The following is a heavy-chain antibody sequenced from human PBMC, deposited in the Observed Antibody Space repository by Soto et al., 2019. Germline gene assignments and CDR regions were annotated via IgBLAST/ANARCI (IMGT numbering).Heavy chain of an antibody. CDR3: AGAGAVRSNWFDP. V-gene: IGHV4-30-4*01. CDR1: GGSISSGDFH. D-gene: IGHD3-10*01. Sequence: QVQLQESGPGLVKPSQTLSLTCTVSGGSISSGDFHWSWIRQPPGKGLEWIGYIYYSGSTYCNPSGRSRVTISVATSKTQFSLKLSSVTAADTDVYSCAGAGAVRSNWFDPWGQGTLVTVSS. CDR2: IYYSGST. J-gene: IGHJ5*02.